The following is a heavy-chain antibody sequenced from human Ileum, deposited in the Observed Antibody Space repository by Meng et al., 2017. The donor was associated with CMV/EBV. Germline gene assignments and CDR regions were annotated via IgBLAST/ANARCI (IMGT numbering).Heavy chain of an antibody. Sequence: GESLKISCAASGFTFSSYSMNWVRQAPGKGLEWVSSISSSSSYIYYADSVKGRFTISRDNAKNSLYLQMNSLRAEDTAVYYCARDRLAAAGTEANRYWFDPWGQGTLVTVSS. CDR3: ARDRLAAAGTEANRYWFDP. CDR2: ISSSSSYI. V-gene: IGHV3-21*01. CDR1: GFTFSSYS. D-gene: IGHD6-13*01. J-gene: IGHJ5*02.